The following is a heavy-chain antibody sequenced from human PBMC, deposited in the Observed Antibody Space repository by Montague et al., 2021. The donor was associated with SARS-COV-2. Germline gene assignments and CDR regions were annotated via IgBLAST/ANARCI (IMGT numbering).Heavy chain of an antibody. J-gene: IGHJ4*02. CDR2: IYGDDDK. CDR3: AHSNGGSGSYLYFDY. CDR1: GFSLSTSGVD. V-gene: IGHV2-5*02. D-gene: IGHD3-10*01. Sequence: PALVKPTQTLTLTCTFSGFSLSTSGVDVGWIRQPPGKALEWLALIYGDDDKRYSPSLKSRLTITKDTSKNQVVLTMTNMDPVDTATFYCAHSNGGSGSYLYFDYWGQGTLVTVSS.